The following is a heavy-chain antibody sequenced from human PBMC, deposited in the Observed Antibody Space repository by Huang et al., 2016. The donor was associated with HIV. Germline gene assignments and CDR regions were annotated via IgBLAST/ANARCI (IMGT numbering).Heavy chain of an antibody. J-gene: IGHJ3*02. CDR1: RFTFSKFA. Sequence: QVQLVESGGGVVRPGRSLRLSCAASRFTFSKFAIHWVRQAPGKGLEGMAVISYDGSSKHYADSVTGRLTISRDNSNNTLYLQMNSLTVEDTAVYYCTKGHYYDTNGYVAFDIWGQGTMVTVSS. D-gene: IGHD3-22*01. CDR2: ISYDGSSK. CDR3: TKGHYYDTNGYVAFDI. V-gene: IGHV3-30*18.